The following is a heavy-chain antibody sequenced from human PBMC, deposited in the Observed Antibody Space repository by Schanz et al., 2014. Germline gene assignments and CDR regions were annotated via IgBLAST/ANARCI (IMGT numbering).Heavy chain of an antibody. D-gene: IGHD3-10*01. CDR1: GFSFSSYA. CDR2: ISSGGGST. V-gene: IGHV3-23*01. CDR3: ARIGGSVFDY. J-gene: IGHJ4*02. Sequence: EVQLLESGGGLVQPGGSLRLSCATSGFSFSSYAINWVRQAPGKGLEWVSSISSGGGSTYYADSVKGRFTISRDNSKNSLYLQMNSLRAEDTAVYYCARIGGSVFDYWAQGTLVTVSS.